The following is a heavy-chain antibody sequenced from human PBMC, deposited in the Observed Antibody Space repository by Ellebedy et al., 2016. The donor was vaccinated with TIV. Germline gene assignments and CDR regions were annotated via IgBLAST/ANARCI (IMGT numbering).Heavy chain of an antibody. CDR1: GGSISSGGYY. J-gene: IGHJ4*02. V-gene: IGHV4-31*03. CDR2: IYYSGST. CDR3: ARGGAYYFDY. Sequence: SETLSLXCTVSGGSISSGGYYWSWIRQHPGKGLEWIGYIYYSGSTYYNPSLKSRVTISVDTSKNQFSLKLSSVTAADTAVYYCARGGAYYFDYWGQGTLVTVSS.